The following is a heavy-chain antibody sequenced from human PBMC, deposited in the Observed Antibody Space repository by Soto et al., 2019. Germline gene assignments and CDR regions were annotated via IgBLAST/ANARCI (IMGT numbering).Heavy chain of an antibody. V-gene: IGHV1-18*01. CDR2: ISTYNGNT. D-gene: IGHD1-26*01. CDR1: GYTFTSYG. J-gene: IGHJ4*02. Sequence: HVQLVQSGTEVKKPGASVKVSCKVSGYTFTSYGMSWMRQAPGQGLEWMGWISTYNGNTNYAQNLQGRVSMTTDTSTSTAYMELRSLRYDDTAVYYCASRSGTYPYYFDYWGQGTLVTVSS. CDR3: ASRSGTYPYYFDY.